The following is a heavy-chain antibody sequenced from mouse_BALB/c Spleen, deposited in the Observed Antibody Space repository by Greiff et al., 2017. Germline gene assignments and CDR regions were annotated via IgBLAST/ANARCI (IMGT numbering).Heavy chain of an antibody. J-gene: IGHJ3*01. V-gene: IGHV14-3*02. CDR3: ARGGNYGYDGPFAY. CDR2: IDPANGNT. Sequence: DVQLQESGAELVKPGASVKLSCTASGFNIKDTYMHWVKQRPEQGLEWIGRIDPANGNTKYDPKFQGKATITADTSSNTAYLQLSSLTSEDTAVYYCARGGNYGYDGPFAYWGQGTLVTVSA. CDR1: GFNIKDTY. D-gene: IGHD2-2*01.